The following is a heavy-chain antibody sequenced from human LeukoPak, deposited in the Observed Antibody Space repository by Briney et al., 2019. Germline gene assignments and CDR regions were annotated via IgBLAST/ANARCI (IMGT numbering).Heavy chain of an antibody. J-gene: IGHJ4*02. D-gene: IGHD6-13*01. CDR2: IDSYNGNT. CDR1: GYTFTNYG. CDR3: ARRGYSSSWNVFYLDY. Sequence: GASVKVSCTASGYTFTNYGINWVRQAPGHGLEWMGWIDSYNGNTNYAQKVQDRVTMTTDRSTNTVYMELRSLTSDDTAVYYCARRGYSSSWNVFYLDYWGQGTLVTVSS. V-gene: IGHV1-18*01.